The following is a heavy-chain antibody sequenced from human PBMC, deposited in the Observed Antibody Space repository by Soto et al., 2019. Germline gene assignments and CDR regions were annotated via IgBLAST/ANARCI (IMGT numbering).Heavy chain of an antibody. CDR1: GFTFSTYW. D-gene: IGHD3-3*01. Sequence: EVQLLESGGGLVQPGGSLRLSCAASGFTFSTYWMSWVRQAPGKGLEWVAIIKQDGSEKLYVDSLKGRFTISRDNAKSSLYLQMNSLRAEDTAVYYCAGGSGWLSDSWGQGTLVIVSS. V-gene: IGHV3-7*05. J-gene: IGHJ4*02. CDR3: AGGSGWLSDS. CDR2: IKQDGSEK.